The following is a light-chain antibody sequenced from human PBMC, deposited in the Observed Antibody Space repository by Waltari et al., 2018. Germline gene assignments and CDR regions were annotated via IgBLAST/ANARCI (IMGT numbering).Light chain of an antibody. Sequence: DIQMTQSPSSLSASVGDRVTITCQASQDISNYLNWYQQKPGKAPKLLIYEASNLETRVPSRFSGSGSGTDFTFTISSLQPEDIATYYCQQYDNLPYTFGQGTKLEIK. CDR2: EAS. CDR1: QDISNY. J-gene: IGKJ2*01. CDR3: QQYDNLPYT. V-gene: IGKV1-33*01.